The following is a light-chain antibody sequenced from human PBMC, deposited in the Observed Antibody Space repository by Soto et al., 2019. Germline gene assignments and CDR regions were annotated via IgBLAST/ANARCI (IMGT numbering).Light chain of an antibody. Sequence: QSVLTQPPSVSGAPGQGVTISCTGSSSNIGAGYDVHWYQQLPGAAPKLLIFGNDNRPSGVPDRFSGARSGTPASLAITGLQAEDEADYYCQSYDRSLSGSVFGAGTKVTVL. CDR2: GND. CDR3: QSYDRSLSGSV. V-gene: IGLV1-40*01. CDR1: SSNIGAGYD. J-gene: IGLJ1*01.